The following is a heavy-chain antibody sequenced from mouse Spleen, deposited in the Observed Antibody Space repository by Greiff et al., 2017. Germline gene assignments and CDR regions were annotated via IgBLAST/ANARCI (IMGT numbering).Heavy chain of an antibody. CDR1: GYTFTSYW. D-gene: IGHD3-3*01. CDR2: IDPSDSYT. V-gene: IGHV1-59*01. J-gene: IGHJ2*01. Sequence: QVQLQQPGAELVRPGTSVKLSCKASGYTFTSYWMHWVKQRPGQGLEWIGVIDPSDSYTNYNQKFKGKATLTVDTSSSTAYMQLSSLTSEDSAVYYCAREGDGGFDYWGQGTTLTVSS. CDR3: AREGDGGFDY.